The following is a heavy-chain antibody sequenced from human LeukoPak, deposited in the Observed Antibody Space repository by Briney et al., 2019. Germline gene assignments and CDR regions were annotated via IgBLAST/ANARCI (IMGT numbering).Heavy chain of an antibody. V-gene: IGHV5-51*01. CDR2: IYPGDSDT. D-gene: IGHD6-6*01. CDR1: GYSFTSYW. CDR3: ASEVRGSSSSGAFDI. J-gene: IGHJ3*02. Sequence: PGESLKISCKGSGYSFTSYWIGWVRQMPGKGLEWMGIIYPGDSDTRYSPSFQGQVTISADKSISTAYLQWSSLKASDTAMYYCASEVRGSSSSGAFDIWGQGTMVTVSS.